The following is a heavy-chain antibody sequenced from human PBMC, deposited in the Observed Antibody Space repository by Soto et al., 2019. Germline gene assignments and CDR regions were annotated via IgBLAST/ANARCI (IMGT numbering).Heavy chain of an antibody. CDR2: INHSGST. D-gene: IGHD3-3*01. J-gene: IGHJ5*02. CDR1: GDSIISIYH. V-gene: IGHV4-34*01. Sequence: ASETLSLTCTVSGDSIISIYHWSWIRQPPGKGLEWIGEINHSGSTNYNPSLKSRVTISVDTSKNQFSLKLSSVTAADTAVYYCARPITIFGVVIPWFDPWGQGTLVTVSS. CDR3: ARPITIFGVVIPWFDP.